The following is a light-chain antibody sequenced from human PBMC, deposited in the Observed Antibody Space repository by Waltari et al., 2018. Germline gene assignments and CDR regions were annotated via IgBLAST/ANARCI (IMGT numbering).Light chain of an antibody. J-gene: IGLJ3*02. CDR3: GTWDSSLSARV. CDR1: RSTIGHNY. Sequence: QSVLTQPPSVSAAPGQKVTIPCPGTRSTIGHNYLTWYQPPPGTAPKLLIYDNKKRPSGIPDRFSGSKSGTSATLGITGLQTGDEADYYCGTWDSSLSARVFGGGTKLTVL. CDR2: DNK. V-gene: IGLV1-51*01.